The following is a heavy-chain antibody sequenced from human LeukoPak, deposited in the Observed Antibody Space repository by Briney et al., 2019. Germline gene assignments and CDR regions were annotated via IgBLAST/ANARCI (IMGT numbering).Heavy chain of an antibody. CDR1: GYTFTTYY. D-gene: IGHD3-22*01. J-gene: IGHJ4*02. CDR3: ATTRAYYYDSSGYYPYYFDY. V-gene: IGHV1-46*01. Sequence: ASVKVSCKASGYTFTTYYMHWVRQAPGQGLEWMGTINLSGGSTSYAQKFQGRVTMTRDTSTSTVYMELSSLRSEDTAVYYCATTRAYYYDSSGYYPYYFDYWGQGTLVTVSS. CDR2: INLSGGST.